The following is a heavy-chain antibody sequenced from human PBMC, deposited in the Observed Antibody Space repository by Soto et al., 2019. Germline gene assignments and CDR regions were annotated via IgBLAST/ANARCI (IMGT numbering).Heavy chain of an antibody. V-gene: IGHV4-4*07. Sequence: SETLSLTCTVSGGSISSYHWSWIRQPAGKGLEWIGRIYTSGSTNYNPSLKSRVTMSLDTSKNQFSLKLSSVTAADTAVYYCAREGGATVTSLYYYFGMDVWGQGTTVTVSS. CDR3: AREGGATVTSLYYYFGMDV. CDR2: IYTSGST. J-gene: IGHJ6*02. D-gene: IGHD4-4*01. CDR1: GGSISSYH.